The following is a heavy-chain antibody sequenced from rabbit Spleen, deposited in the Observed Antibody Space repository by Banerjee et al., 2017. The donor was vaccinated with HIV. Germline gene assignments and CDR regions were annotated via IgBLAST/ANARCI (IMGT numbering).Heavy chain of an antibody. D-gene: IGHD4-2*01. CDR2: INTGSVIT. CDR3: ARDGAGGSWGDFDL. V-gene: IGHV1S43*01. Sequence: QSLEESGGDLVKPGASLTLTCTASGFSFSNNYVMCWVRQAPGKGLEWIGCINTGSVITWYASWVNGRFTISRSTSLNTVTLQMTSLTGADTATYFCARDGAGGSWGDFDLWGPGTLVTVS. J-gene: IGHJ4*01. CDR1: GFSFSNNYV.